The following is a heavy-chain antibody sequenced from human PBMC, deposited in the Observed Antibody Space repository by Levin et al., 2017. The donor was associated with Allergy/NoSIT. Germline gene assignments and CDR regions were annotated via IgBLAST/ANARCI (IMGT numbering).Heavy chain of an antibody. V-gene: IGHV3-9*01. CDR3: AKEASYCSSTSCYGYYFDY. CDR2: ISWNSGSI. J-gene: IGHJ4*02. CDR1: GFTFDDYA. Sequence: LSLTCAASGFTFDDYAMHWVRQAPGKGLEWVSGISWNSGSIGYADSVKGRFTISRDNAKNSLYLQMNSLRAEDTALYYCAKEASYCSSTSCYGYYFDYWGQGTLVTVSS. D-gene: IGHD2-2*01.